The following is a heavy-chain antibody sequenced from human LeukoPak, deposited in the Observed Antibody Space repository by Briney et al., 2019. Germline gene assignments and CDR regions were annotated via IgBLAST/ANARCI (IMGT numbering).Heavy chain of an antibody. Sequence: PGGSLTLSCAASGFTFSSYAMSWVRQAPGKGLEWVSAISGSGGSTYYADSVKGRFTISRDNSKNTLYLQMNSLRAEDTAVYYCAKKREIAVAADFDYWGQGTLVTVSS. J-gene: IGHJ4*02. V-gene: IGHV3-23*01. CDR2: ISGSGGST. D-gene: IGHD6-19*01. CDR3: AKKREIAVAADFDY. CDR1: GFTFSSYA.